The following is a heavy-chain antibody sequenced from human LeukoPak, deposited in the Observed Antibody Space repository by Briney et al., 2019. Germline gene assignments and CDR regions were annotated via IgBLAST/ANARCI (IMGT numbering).Heavy chain of an antibody. V-gene: IGHV3-23*01. D-gene: IGHD2-2*01. J-gene: IGHJ4*02. Sequence: GGSLRLSCAASGYIVSSSYITWVRQAPGKGLEWVSAISGSGGSTYYADSVKGRFTISRDNSKNTLYLQMNSLRAEDTAVYYCXXXXXXXXPAAHDYRGQGTLVTVSS. CDR2: ISGSGGST. CDR1: GYIVSSSY. CDR3: XXXXXXXXPAAHDY.